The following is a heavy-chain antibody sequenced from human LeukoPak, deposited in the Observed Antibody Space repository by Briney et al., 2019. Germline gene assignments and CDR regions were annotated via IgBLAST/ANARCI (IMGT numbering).Heavy chain of an antibody. V-gene: IGHV3-33*06. CDR2: VWYDGSYE. CDR3: AKGGGSYAQPFGP. D-gene: IGHD1-26*01. CDR1: GFTFSSSG. Sequence: GRSLRLSCAASGFTFSSSGMHWVRQAPGKGLEWVALVWYDGSYESYADSVKGRFTISRDNSKNTLYLQMNSLRAEDTAVYYCAKGGGSYAQPFGPWGQGALVTVSS. J-gene: IGHJ5*02.